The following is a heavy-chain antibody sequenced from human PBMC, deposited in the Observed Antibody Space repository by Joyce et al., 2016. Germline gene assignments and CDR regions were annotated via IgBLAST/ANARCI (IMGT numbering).Heavy chain of an antibody. D-gene: IGHD1-14*01. Sequence: QMQLVQSGAEVKKPGSSVKVSCKALGGTRSGYAVSWVRQAPGQGLEWMGGITPIFATAKYAQKFQARVTITADKSTNTAYMELRSLRYEDTAIYYCARLRQTGNINDYWGQGTLVTVSS. CDR1: GGTRSGYA. J-gene: IGHJ4*02. CDR2: ITPIFATA. V-gene: IGHV1-69*06. CDR3: ARLRQTGNINDY.